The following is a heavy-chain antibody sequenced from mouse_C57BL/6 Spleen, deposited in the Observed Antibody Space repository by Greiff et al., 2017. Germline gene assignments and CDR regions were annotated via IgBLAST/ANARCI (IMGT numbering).Heavy chain of an antibody. CDR2: INPNNGGT. J-gene: IGHJ2*01. Sequence: EVQLQQSGPELVKPGASVKIPCKASGYTFTDYNMDWVKQSHGKSLEWIGDINPNNGGTIYNQKFKGKATLTVDKSSSTAYMELRSLTSEDTAVYYCARSPYDYEGYFDYWGQGTTLTVSS. CDR3: ARSPYDYEGYFDY. CDR1: GYTFTDYN. D-gene: IGHD2-4*01. V-gene: IGHV1-18*01.